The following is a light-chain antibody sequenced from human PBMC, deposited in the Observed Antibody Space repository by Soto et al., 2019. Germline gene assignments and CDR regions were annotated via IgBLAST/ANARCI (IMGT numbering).Light chain of an antibody. J-gene: IGKJ1*01. CDR2: KAP. CDR3: QQSNTYSRT. CDR1: QGISTS. V-gene: IGKV1-5*03. Sequence: DIQMTQSPSTLSASVGDRVTITCRASQGISTSLAWYQQKPGKAPQLLIYKAPTLESGVPSRFSGSGSGTEFTLTITDLQLDDFANYYCQQSNTYSRTFGQGTKV.